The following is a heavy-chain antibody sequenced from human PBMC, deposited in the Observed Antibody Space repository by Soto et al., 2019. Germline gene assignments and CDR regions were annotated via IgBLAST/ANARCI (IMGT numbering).Heavy chain of an antibody. V-gene: IGHV3-53*01. CDR2: IYSGDTT. D-gene: IGHD2-2*03. CDR3: ARDLGSKFAY. Sequence: PVGSLRLSCAASGFTVSSTYMSLFRQAPGKGLEWVSVIYSGDTTYYADSMKGRFTISRDNSKNTLYLQMNSLRAEDTAFYYCARDLGSKFAYWCQGILVTVSS. J-gene: IGHJ4*02. CDR1: GFTVSSTY.